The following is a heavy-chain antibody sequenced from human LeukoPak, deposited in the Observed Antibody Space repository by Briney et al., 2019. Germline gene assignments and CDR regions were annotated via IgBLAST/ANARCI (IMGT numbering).Heavy chain of an antibody. Sequence: PGRSLRLSCAASAFTFISYTMHWVRQAPGKGLEWVALTSSDGDKYFADSVQGRFTISRDNSRNTVYLQLGSLRPDDTAVYYCARERGIRALYFDNWGQGTLVTVSS. CDR2: TSSDGDK. CDR3: ARERGIRALYFDN. J-gene: IGHJ4*02. V-gene: IGHV3-30*04. CDR1: AFTFISYT. D-gene: IGHD3-16*01.